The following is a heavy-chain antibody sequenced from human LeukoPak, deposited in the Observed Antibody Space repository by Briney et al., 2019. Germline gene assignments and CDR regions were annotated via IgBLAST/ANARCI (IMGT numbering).Heavy chain of an antibody. J-gene: IGHJ4*02. CDR2: ISGSGGST. CDR3: AKGGYNPFDY. CDR1: GFTFSSYA. Sequence: GGSLRLSCAASGFTFSSYAMSWVRQAPGKGLEWVLAISGSGGSTYYADSVKGRFTISRDNSRNTLYLQMNSLRAEDTAVYYCAKGGYNPFDYWGQGTLVTVSS. V-gene: IGHV3-23*01. D-gene: IGHD5-24*01.